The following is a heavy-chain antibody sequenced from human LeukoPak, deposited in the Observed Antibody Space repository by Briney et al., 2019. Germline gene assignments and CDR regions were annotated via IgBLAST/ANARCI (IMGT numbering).Heavy chain of an antibody. J-gene: IGHJ4*02. V-gene: IGHV4-59*01. CDR1: GGSISSYY. CDR3: ATGPGEYSYGYYFDY. Sequence: SETLSLTCAAAGGSISSYYWSWIRQPPGKGLECIGFFYYSGSTNDNPSPKSGVIISLDASKNHFSLMLSSVTAADTAVYYCATGPGEYSYGYYFDYWGQGTLVTVSS. CDR2: FYYSGST. D-gene: IGHD5-18*01.